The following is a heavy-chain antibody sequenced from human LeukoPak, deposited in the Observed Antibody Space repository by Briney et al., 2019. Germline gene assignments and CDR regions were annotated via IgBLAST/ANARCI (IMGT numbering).Heavy chain of an antibody. D-gene: IGHD2-21*02. CDR3: ARTSCGGDCSFDY. J-gene: IGHJ4*02. V-gene: IGHV1-69*01. Sequence: ASVKVSCTASGGTFSSYAISWVRQAPGQGLEWMGGIIPIFGTANYAQKFQGRVTITADESTSTAYMELSSLRSEDTAVYYCARTSCGGDCSFDYWGQGTLVTVSS. CDR1: GGTFSSYA. CDR2: IIPIFGTA.